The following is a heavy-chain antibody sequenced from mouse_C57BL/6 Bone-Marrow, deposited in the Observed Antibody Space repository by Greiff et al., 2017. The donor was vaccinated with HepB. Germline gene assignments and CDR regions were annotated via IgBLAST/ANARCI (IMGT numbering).Heavy chain of an antibody. CDR2: IRSKSNNYAT. Sequence: EVQVVESGGGLVQPKGSLKLSCAASGFSFNTYAMNWVRQAPGKGLEWVARIRSKSNNYATYYADSVKDRFTISRDDSESMLYLQMNNLKTEDTAMYYCVRHPRVDDYYYAMDYWGQGTSVTVSS. CDR1: GFSFNTYA. V-gene: IGHV10-1*01. J-gene: IGHJ4*01. CDR3: VRHPRVDDYYYAMDY. D-gene: IGHD2-4*01.